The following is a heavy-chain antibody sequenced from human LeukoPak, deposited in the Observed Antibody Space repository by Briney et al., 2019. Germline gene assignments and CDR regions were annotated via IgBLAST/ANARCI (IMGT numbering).Heavy chain of an antibody. J-gene: IGHJ4*02. CDR3: ARDLIGRYTFDY. CDR2: IYSGGAT. V-gene: IGHV3-66*01. D-gene: IGHD3-10*01. Sequence: GGSLRLSCAASGFTVNRTYMSWVRQAPGRGLEWVSVIYSGGATYYSDSVKGRFTISRDNSKNTVDLQLNSLRAEDTAVYYCARDLIGRYTFDYCGQGTLVTVSS. CDR1: GFTVNRTY.